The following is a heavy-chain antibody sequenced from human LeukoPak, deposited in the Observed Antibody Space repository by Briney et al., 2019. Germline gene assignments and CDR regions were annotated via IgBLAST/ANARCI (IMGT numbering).Heavy chain of an antibody. D-gene: IGHD6-19*01. Sequence: ASVKVSCKASGYMFTNYDINWVRQATGQGLEWMGWMNPNSGNTGYAQKFQGRVTMTRNTSISTAYMELSSLRSEDTAVYYCARGRRSSGWYIDYWGQGTLVTVSS. CDR3: ARGRRSSGWYIDY. CDR1: GYMFTNYD. J-gene: IGHJ4*02. V-gene: IGHV1-8*02. CDR2: MNPNSGNT.